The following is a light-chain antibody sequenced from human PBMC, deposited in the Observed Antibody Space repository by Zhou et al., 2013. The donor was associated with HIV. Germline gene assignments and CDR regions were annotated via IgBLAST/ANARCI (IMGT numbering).Light chain of an antibody. CDR2: LGS. V-gene: IGKV2-28*01. J-gene: IGKJ1*01. CDR3: MQALQTPWT. Sequence: DIVMTQSPFSLSVTPGEPASMSCRSSQSLLHSNGYNYLDWYLQKPGQSPHLLIYLGSNRASGVPDRFSGSGSGTDFTLKISRVEAEDVGVYYCMQALQTPWTFGQGTKVEIK. CDR1: QSLLHSNGYNY.